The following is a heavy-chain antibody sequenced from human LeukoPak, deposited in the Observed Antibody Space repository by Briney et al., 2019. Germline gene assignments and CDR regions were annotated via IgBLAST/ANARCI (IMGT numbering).Heavy chain of an antibody. V-gene: IGHV3-64*01. CDR3: ARVGVSGAFGI. J-gene: IGHJ3*02. D-gene: IGHD1-26*01. Sequence: TGGSLRLSCAASGFTFSSYSMHWVRQAPGKGLEYVSTVSSNGGSTDYANSVKGRFTIFRDNSKNTLYLQMGSLRAEDMAVYYCARVGVSGAFGIWGQGTMVTVSS. CDR1: GFTFSSYS. CDR2: VSSNGGST.